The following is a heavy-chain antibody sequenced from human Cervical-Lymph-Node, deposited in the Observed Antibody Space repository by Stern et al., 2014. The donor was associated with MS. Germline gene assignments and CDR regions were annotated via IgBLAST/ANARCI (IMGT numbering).Heavy chain of an antibody. CDR3: ARDFEFQLLCD. D-gene: IGHD2-2*01. V-gene: IGHV4-4*02. CDR1: GASISTDNW. CDR2: VYHSGSA. Sequence: QVQLQESDPGLVKPSGTLSLTCAVSGASISTDNWWSWVRQPPGKGLEWIGEVYHSGSANYNPSLKSRVTMSVDESKNQFSLRLTSVTAADTAVYYCARDFEFQLLCDWGQGALVTVSS. J-gene: IGHJ4*02.